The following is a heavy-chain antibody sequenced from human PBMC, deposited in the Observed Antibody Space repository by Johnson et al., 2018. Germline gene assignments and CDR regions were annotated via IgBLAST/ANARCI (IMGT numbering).Heavy chain of an antibody. D-gene: IGHD3-22*01. CDR3: TRLNQRHGDSGGLGYAFDV. CDR2: IRSKVYSDAT. Sequence: VQLQESGGGLVQPGGSLKLSCAASGFTFSGSALHWVRPASGKGLEWVGRIRSKVYSDATAYATSVPGSVTNSRDESKNPAYRQINNLKADDTAVYYCTRLNQRHGDSGGLGYAFDVWGQGTMVIVSS. V-gene: IGHV3-73*01. J-gene: IGHJ3*01. CDR1: GFTFSGSA.